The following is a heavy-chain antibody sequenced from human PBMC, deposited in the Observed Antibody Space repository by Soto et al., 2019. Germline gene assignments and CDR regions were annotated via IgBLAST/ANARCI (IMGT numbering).Heavy chain of an antibody. CDR3: AKDPLLWFGETAYDY. CDR2: ISGSGGST. V-gene: IGHV3-23*01. J-gene: IGHJ4*02. CDR1: GFTFSSYA. D-gene: IGHD3-10*01. Sequence: EVQLLESGGGLVQPGGSLRLSCAASGFTFSSYAMSWVRQAPGKGLEWVSAISGSGGSTYYADSVKGRFTISRDNSKNTLYLQMNSLRADDTAVYYCAKDPLLWFGETAYDYWGQGTLVTVSS.